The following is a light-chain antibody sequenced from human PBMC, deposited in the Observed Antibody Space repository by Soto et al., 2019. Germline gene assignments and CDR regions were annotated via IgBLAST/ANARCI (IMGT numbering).Light chain of an antibody. Sequence: EIVLTQSPATLALSPGERATLSCRASQSVSSYLAWYQQKPGQAPRLLIYDASNRATGIPARFSGTGSGTDFTLTISSLEPDDFAVYYCRQRSNWHQLTLGGGTQVEIK. V-gene: IGKV3-11*01. CDR3: RQRSNWHQLT. J-gene: IGKJ4*01. CDR2: DAS. CDR1: QSVSSY.